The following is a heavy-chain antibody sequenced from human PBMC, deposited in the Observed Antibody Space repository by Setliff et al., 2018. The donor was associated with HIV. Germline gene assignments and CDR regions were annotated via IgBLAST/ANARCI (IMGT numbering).Heavy chain of an antibody. V-gene: IGHV5-51*01. CDR1: GYSFTSYW. CDR2: IYPGDSDT. D-gene: IGHD1-20*01. J-gene: IGHJ4*02. Sequence: GESLKISCKGSGYSFTSYWIGWVRQMPGKGLGWMGIIYPGDSDTRYSPSSQGQVTISADKSISTAYLQWSSLKASDTAMYYCARRGITGTREFDYWGQGTLVTVSS. CDR3: ARRGITGTREFDY.